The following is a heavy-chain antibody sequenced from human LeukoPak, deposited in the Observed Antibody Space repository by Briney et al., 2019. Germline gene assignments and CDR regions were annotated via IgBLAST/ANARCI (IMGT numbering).Heavy chain of an antibody. J-gene: IGHJ6*03. V-gene: IGHV4-34*01. CDR2: INHSGST. D-gene: IGHD3-22*01. CDR1: GGSFSGYY. CDR3: ARDSPIAEEYDSIVRGYYMDV. Sequence: SETLSLTCAVYGGSFSGYYWSWIRQPPGKGLEWIGEINHSGSTYYNPSLKSRVTISVDTSKNQFSLKLSSVTAADTAVYYCARDSPIAEEYDSIVRGYYMDVWGKGTTVTVSS.